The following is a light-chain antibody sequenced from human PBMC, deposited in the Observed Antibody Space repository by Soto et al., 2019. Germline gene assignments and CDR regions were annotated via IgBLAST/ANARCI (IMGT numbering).Light chain of an antibody. CDR2: DAS. J-gene: IGKJ4*01. Sequence: EIVMTQSPATLSVSPGERATLSCRASQSITGNLTWYQQKPGQAPMLLIYDASTRATGIPARFSGSGSGTEFTLTISSLQSEDFAVYYCQQYNNWPLTFGGGTKVEIK. CDR3: QQYNNWPLT. V-gene: IGKV3-15*01. CDR1: QSITGN.